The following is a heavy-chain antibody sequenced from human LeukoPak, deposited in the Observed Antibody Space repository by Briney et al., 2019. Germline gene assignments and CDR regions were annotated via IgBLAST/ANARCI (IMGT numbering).Heavy chain of an antibody. CDR3: AKSGKRGLLTGGAFDI. Sequence: GGSLRLSCAASGFTFSSYAMSWVRQAPGKGLEWVSAISGSGGSTYYADSVKGRFTISRDNSKNTLYLQMNSLRAEDTAVYYCAKSGKRGLLTGGAFDIWGQGTMVTVSS. CDR2: ISGSGGST. D-gene: IGHD1-26*01. CDR1: GFTFSSYA. J-gene: IGHJ3*02. V-gene: IGHV3-23*01.